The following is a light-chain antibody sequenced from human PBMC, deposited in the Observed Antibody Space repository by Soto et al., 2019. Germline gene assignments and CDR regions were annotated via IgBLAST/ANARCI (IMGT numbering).Light chain of an antibody. CDR3: QQYGSSALYT. CDR2: GAS. Sequence: EIVLTQSPGTLSLSPGERATLSCRASQSVSSSYLAWYQQKPGQAPRLLIYGASGRATGIPDRFSGSGSGTDFTLTISRLEPEDFAVYYGQQYGSSALYTFGQGTKLEMK. CDR1: QSVSSSY. V-gene: IGKV3-20*01. J-gene: IGKJ2*01.